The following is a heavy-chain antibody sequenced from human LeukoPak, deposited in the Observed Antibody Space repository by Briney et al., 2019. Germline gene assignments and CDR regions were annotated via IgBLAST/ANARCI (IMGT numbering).Heavy chain of an antibody. CDR3: ARGRSSSWSSFDY. J-gene: IGHJ4*02. V-gene: IGHV4-30-4*01. CDR2: IYNNGRT. Sequence: PSQTLSLTCTVSGGSISSGDYYWSWIRQPPGKGLEWIGYIYNNGRTYYNPSLKSRVTISVDTSMNLFSLKVSSVTAADAAVYYCARGRSSSWSSFDYWGQGTLVTVSS. D-gene: IGHD6-13*01. CDR1: GGSISSGDYY.